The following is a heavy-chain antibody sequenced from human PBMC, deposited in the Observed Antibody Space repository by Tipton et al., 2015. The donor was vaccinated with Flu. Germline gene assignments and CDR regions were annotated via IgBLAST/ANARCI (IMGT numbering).Heavy chain of an antibody. J-gene: IGHJ4*02. CDR2: IDRSGNT. D-gene: IGHD3-16*01. CDR1: GFSSTTAYY. V-gene: IGHV4-38-2*01. Sequence: TLSLTCSVYGFSSTTAYYWAWIRQPPGKGLEWIGTIDRSGNTHYNPSLESRVTVLADTAKNQVSLRLSSVTAADTAIYYCARLRLGRHLSDFDYWGQGTLVTVSS. CDR3: ARLRLGRHLSDFDY.